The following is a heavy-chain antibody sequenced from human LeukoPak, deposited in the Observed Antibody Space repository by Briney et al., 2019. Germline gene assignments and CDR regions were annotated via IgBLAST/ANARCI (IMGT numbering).Heavy chain of an antibody. CDR1: GGTFSSYA. D-gene: IGHD3-9*01. J-gene: IGHJ4*02. CDR2: IIPIFGTA. Sequence: SVKISCKASGGTFSSYAISWVRQAPGQGLEWMGGIIPIFGTANYAQKFQGRVTITADESTSTAYMELSSLRSEDTAVYYCARYTLRGDDYDILDEQDYWGQGTLVTVSS. V-gene: IGHV1-69*13. CDR3: ARYTLRGDDYDILDEQDY.